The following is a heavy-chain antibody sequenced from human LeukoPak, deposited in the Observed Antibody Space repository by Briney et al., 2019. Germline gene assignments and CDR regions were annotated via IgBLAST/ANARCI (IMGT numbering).Heavy chain of an antibody. CDR1: GYTFTSYG. CDR3: ARVFHWNDCFDY. Sequence: ASVKVSCKASGYTFTSYGISWVRQAPGQGLEWMGWISAYNGNTNYAQKLQGRITMTTDTSTSTAYMELRSLRSDDAAVYYCARVFHWNDCFDYWGQGTLVTVSS. D-gene: IGHD1-1*01. V-gene: IGHV1-18*01. CDR2: ISAYNGNT. J-gene: IGHJ4*02.